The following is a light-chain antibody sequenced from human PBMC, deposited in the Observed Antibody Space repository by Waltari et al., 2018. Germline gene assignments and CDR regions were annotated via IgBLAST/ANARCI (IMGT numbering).Light chain of an antibody. CDR1: KLGDNY. V-gene: IGLV3-1*01. J-gene: IGLJ2*01. Sequence: SYELTQPPSVSVSPGQTASITCSGVKLGDNYACWYQQKPGQSPVLLIYQHSKRPSGIPERFSGSNSGNTATLTISGTQAMDEADYYCQAWDSSTYVVFGGGTKLTVL. CDR3: QAWDSSTYVV. CDR2: QHS.